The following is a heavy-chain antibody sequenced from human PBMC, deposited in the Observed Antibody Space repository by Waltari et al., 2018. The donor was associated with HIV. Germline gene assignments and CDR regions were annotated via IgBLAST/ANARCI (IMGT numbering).Heavy chain of an antibody. Sequence: QVQLVQSGAEVKKPGASVKVSCKASGYTFTDYYMYWVRQAPGQGLEWMGRINLNSGGTNYAQKFQGRVIMTRDTSISTAYMEMSRLRSDDTAVYYCARVVNYGDNSVYYGMDVWGQGTTVTVSS. D-gene: IGHD4-17*01. V-gene: IGHV1-2*06. CDR1: GYTFTDYY. CDR3: ARVVNYGDNSVYYGMDV. CDR2: INLNSGGT. J-gene: IGHJ6*02.